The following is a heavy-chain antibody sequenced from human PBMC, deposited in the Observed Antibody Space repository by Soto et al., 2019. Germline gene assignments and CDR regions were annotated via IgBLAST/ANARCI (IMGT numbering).Heavy chain of an antibody. Sequence: EVQLLESGGGLVQPGGSLRLSCAASGFTFRSYAMSWVRQAPGRGLECVSSIDGSGAGAYYADSVKGRFTISRDNSKNTLDLQMNSLRAGDTAVYYCAKGDIWTGSKGGWDYWGQGTLVTVSS. CDR1: GFTFRSYA. V-gene: IGHV3-23*01. D-gene: IGHD3-9*01. CDR3: AKGDIWTGSKGGWDY. J-gene: IGHJ4*02. CDR2: IDGSGAGA.